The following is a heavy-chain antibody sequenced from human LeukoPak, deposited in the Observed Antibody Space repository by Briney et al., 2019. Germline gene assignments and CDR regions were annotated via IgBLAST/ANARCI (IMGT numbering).Heavy chain of an antibody. CDR2: IKQDGSEK. D-gene: IGHD1-26*01. J-gene: IGHJ6*03. Sequence: GGSLRLSCAASGFTFSSYWMSWVRQTPGKGLEWVASIKQDGSEKYYVDSVKGRFTISRDNAKNSLYLQMNSLRVEDTAVYYCARAYSERYGLGYYYMDLWGKGTTVTVSS. V-gene: IGHV3-7*01. CDR3: ARAYSERYGLGYYYMDL. CDR1: GFTFSSYW.